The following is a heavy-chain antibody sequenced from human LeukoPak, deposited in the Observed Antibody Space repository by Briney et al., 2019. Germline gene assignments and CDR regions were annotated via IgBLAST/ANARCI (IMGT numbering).Heavy chain of an antibody. CDR1: GYTFNSSG. Sequence: ASVSVSCKSSGYTFNSSGISWVRQAPGQRLEWMGWISPKNGNTHYAQRVQSRVTMTTDTSTSTAYMELRSLTSDDTAVYYCTRVRESRNWWGAFDIWGQGTMVAVSS. V-gene: IGHV1-18*01. CDR2: ISPKNGNT. J-gene: IGHJ3*02. D-gene: IGHD2-8*02. CDR3: TRVRESRNWWGAFDI.